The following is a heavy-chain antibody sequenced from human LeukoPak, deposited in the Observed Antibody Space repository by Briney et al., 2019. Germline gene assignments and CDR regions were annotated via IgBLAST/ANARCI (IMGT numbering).Heavy chain of an antibody. D-gene: IGHD2-21*02. CDR2: ISSSGGST. CDR3: AKGGRGDFDSSSFDY. CDR1: GFTFSSYA. J-gene: IGHJ4*02. V-gene: IGHV3-23*01. Sequence: GGSLRLSCAASGFTFSSYAMSWVRQAPGKGLEWVSAISSSGGSTYYADSVKGRFIISRDNSKNTLYLQMNSLRAEDTAVYYCAKGGRGDFDSSSFDYWGQGTLVTVSS.